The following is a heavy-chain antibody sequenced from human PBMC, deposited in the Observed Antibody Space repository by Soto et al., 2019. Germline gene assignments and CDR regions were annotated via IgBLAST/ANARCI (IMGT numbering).Heavy chain of an antibody. CDR3: AKNSGRYYYFVMDV. Sequence: QVQLVQSGAEVKKPGSSVKVSCKASGGSFSSYAFSWVRQAPGQGLEWMGGIIPFFGTTNYAQKFQDKVTVTADESTSTAYMELSSLRSDDTAVYYCAKNSGRYYYFVMDVWGQGTTVTVSS. J-gene: IGHJ6*02. CDR2: IIPFFGTT. D-gene: IGHD1-26*01. CDR1: GGSFSSYA. V-gene: IGHV1-69*12.